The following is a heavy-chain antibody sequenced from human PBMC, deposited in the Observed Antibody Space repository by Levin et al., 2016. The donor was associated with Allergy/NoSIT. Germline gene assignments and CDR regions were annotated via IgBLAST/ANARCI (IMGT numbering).Heavy chain of an antibody. Sequence: GESLKISCKGSGYSFTSYWIGWVRQMPGKGLEWMGIIYPGDSDTRYSPSFQGQVTISADKSISTAYLQWSSLKASDTAMYYCARPNGDYYDSSGYIYYFDYWGQGTLVTVSS. CDR1: GYSFTSYW. CDR3: ARPNGDYYDSSGYIYYFDY. D-gene: IGHD3-22*01. CDR2: IYPGDSDT. J-gene: IGHJ4*02. V-gene: IGHV5-51*01.